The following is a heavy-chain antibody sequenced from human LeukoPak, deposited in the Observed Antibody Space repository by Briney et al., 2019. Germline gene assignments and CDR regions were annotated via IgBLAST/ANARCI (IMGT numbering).Heavy chain of an antibody. J-gene: IGHJ4*02. CDR1: VFTPTTYA. V-gene: IGHV3-23*01. CDR3: AKDFPAVTPLYYFDY. D-gene: IGHD4-17*01. Sequence: GRTPRLSRAASVFTPTTYATSGVRPAPRKGREWGSAIIGIGGSTHYTCSAKGRFTPPKDNPKNTLSLQMHSLRPADPALYYSAKDFPAVTPLYYFDYWGQGTLVTVSS. CDR2: IIGIGGST.